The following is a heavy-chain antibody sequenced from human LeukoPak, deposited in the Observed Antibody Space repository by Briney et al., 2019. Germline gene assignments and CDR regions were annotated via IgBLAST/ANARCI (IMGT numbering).Heavy chain of an antibody. CDR2: ISGSGDTT. J-gene: IGHJ4*02. V-gene: IGHV3-23*01. Sequence: GGSLRLSCAASGFTFSSYAMSWVRQAPGKGLEWVSAISGSGDTTYYADSVKGRFTISRDNSENTLYLQTSSLGADDTAVYYCAKAGGYGSGSYYNHFDYWGQGTLVTVSS. CDR1: GFTFSSYA. D-gene: IGHD3-10*01. CDR3: AKAGGYGSGSYYNHFDY.